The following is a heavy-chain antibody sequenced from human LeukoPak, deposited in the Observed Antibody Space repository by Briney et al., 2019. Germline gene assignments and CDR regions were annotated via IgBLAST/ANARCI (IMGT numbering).Heavy chain of an antibody. CDR3: ASLYYDILTGYRFDY. CDR1: GFTFSDYY. Sequence: GGSLRLSCAASGFTFSDYYMSCLRDARGKGLEGVSYISSGGSYTNYADSVKGRFTISRDNAKTSLYLQVNSLRAEDTAVYYCASLYYDILTGYRFDYWGQGTLVTVSS. J-gene: IGHJ4*02. V-gene: IGHV3-11*03. CDR2: ISSGGSYT. D-gene: IGHD3-9*01.